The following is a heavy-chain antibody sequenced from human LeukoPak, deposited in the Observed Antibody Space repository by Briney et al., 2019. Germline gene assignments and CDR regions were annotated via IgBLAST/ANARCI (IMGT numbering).Heavy chain of an antibody. D-gene: IGHD5-18*01. Sequence: GASVKVSCKASGYTFTSYYIHWVRQAPGQGLEWMGWINPNSGGTNYAQRFQGRVTMTRDTSISTAYIELSRLTSDDTAVYYCARDFPIQIWTRTPWFDPWGQGTLVTVSS. V-gene: IGHV1-2*02. J-gene: IGHJ5*02. CDR1: GYTFTSYY. CDR2: INPNSGGT. CDR3: ARDFPIQIWTRTPWFDP.